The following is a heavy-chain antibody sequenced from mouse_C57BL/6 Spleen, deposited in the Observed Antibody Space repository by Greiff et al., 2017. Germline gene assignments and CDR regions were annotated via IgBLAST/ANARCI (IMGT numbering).Heavy chain of an antibody. V-gene: IGHV5-17*01. CDR3: ARGHYFDY. CDR1: GFTFSDYG. CDR2: ISSGSSTI. Sequence: DVMLVESGGGLVKPGGSLKLSCAASGFTFSDYGMHWVRQAPEKGLEWVAYISSGSSTIYYADTVKGGFTISRDNAKNTLFLQMTSLRSEDTAMYYCARGHYFDYWGQGTTLTVSS. J-gene: IGHJ2*01.